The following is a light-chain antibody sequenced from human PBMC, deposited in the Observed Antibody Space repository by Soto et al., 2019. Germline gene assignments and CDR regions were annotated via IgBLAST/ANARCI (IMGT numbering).Light chain of an antibody. CDR3: QQYNNWPWT. J-gene: IGKJ1*01. V-gene: IGKV3-15*01. Sequence: ETELAQKPGTQSLSGEESATLSSRTSQSVSNNYLAWYQQKPGQAPRLLIYGASTRAPGFPARFSVSGSGTDFTLTISSLQSDDFAVYSCQQYNNWPWTFGQGTKVDIK. CDR1: QSVSNN. CDR2: GAS.